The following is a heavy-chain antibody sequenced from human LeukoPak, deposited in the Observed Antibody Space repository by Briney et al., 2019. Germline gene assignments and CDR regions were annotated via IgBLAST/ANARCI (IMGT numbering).Heavy chain of an antibody. J-gene: IGHJ5*02. CDR2: MNPNSGNT. D-gene: IGHD2-2*01. Sequence: AASVKVSCKASGYTFTSYDINWVRQATGQGLEWMGWMNPNSGNTGYAQKFQGRVTMTRNTSISTAYMELSSLRSEDTAVYYCARARGAGQLRRAWFDPWGQGTLVTVSS. CDR3: ARARGAGQLRRAWFDP. CDR1: GYTFTSYD. V-gene: IGHV1-8*01.